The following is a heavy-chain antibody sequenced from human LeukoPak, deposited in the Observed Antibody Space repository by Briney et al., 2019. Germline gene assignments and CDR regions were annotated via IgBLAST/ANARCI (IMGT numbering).Heavy chain of an antibody. CDR3: ASFGRRDGYNPYYFDY. Sequence: SETLSLTCAVSGGSINSYYWTWIRQPPGKGLEWIGYIYYSGSTNYNPSLKSRVTITVDTSKNQFSLKLSSVTAADTAVYYCASFGRRDGYNPYYFDYWGQGSLVTVSS. V-gene: IGHV4-59*08. D-gene: IGHD5-24*01. CDR1: GGSINSYY. J-gene: IGHJ4*02. CDR2: IYYSGST.